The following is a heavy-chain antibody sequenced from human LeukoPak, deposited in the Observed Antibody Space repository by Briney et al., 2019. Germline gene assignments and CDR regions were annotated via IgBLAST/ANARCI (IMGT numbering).Heavy chain of an antibody. CDR3: ARGGYITMVRGVIISPGIDY. V-gene: IGHV1-69*05. D-gene: IGHD3-10*01. CDR2: IIPIFGTA. Sequence: SVKVSCKASGGTFSSYAISWVRQAPGQGLEWMGGIIPIFGTANYAQKFQGRVTMTTDTSTSTAYMELRSLRSDDTAVYYCARGGYITMVRGVIISPGIDYWGQGTLVTVSS. CDR1: GGTFSSYA. J-gene: IGHJ4*02.